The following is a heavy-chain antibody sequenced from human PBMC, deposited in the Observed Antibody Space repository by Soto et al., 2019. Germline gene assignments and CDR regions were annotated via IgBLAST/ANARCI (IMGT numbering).Heavy chain of an antibody. Sequence: AAVKVACNASGYTFTSYYMHWVRQAPGQGLEWMGIINPSGGSTSYAQKFQGRVTMTRDTSTSTVYMELSSLRSEDTAVYYCARDRTRITMIVVVRAFDIWGQGTMVTVSS. D-gene: IGHD3-22*01. CDR3: ARDRTRITMIVVVRAFDI. J-gene: IGHJ3*02. CDR2: INPSGGST. V-gene: IGHV1-46*01. CDR1: GYTFTSYY.